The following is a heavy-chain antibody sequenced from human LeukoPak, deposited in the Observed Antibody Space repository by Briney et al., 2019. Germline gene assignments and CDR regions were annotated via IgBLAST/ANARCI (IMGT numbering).Heavy chain of an antibody. CDR2: INPNSGGT. J-gene: IGHJ4*02. V-gene: IGHV1-2*02. CDR3: ARTRGYSGYDWFGY. Sequence: ASVKVSCKASGYTFTGYYMHWVRQAPGQGLEWMGWINPNSGGTNYAQKFQGRVTMTRDTSISTAYMELSRLRSDDTAVYYCARTRGYSGYDWFGYWGQGTLVTVSS. CDR1: GYTFTGYY. D-gene: IGHD5-12*01.